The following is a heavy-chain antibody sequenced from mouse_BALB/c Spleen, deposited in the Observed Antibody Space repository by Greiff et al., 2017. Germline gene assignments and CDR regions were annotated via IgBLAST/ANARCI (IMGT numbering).Heavy chain of an antibody. D-gene: IGHD1-2*01. CDR2: INPYNDGT. V-gene: IGHV1-14*01. J-gene: IGHJ2*01. CDR3: ARYTTAPYYFDY. CDR1: GYTFTSYV. Sequence: EVKLMESGPELVKPGASVKMSCKASGYTFTSYVMHWVKQKPGQGLEWIGYINPYNDGTKYNEKFKGKATLTADKSSSTAYMQLSSLTSEDSAVYYCARYTTAPYYFDYWGQGTTLTVSS.